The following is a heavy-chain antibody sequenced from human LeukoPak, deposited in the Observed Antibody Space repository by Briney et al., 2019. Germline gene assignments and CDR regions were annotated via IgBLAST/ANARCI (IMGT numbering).Heavy chain of an antibody. V-gene: IGHV1-8*01. CDR1: GYTFTSYD. CDR2: MNPNSGNT. CDR3: ARPKMVRGSNWFDP. D-gene: IGHD3-10*01. Sequence: ASVKVSCKASGYTFTSYDINWVRQATGQGLEWMGWMNPNSGNTGYAQKFQGRVTMTRNTSISTAYMELSSLRSEDTAVYYCARPKMVRGSNWFDPWGQGTLVTVSS. J-gene: IGHJ5*02.